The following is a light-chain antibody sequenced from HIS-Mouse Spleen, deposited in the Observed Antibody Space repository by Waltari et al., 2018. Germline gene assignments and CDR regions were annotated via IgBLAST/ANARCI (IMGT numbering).Light chain of an antibody. Sequence: GTSSDVGSYNRVSWYQQPPGTAPKLMIYEVSNRPSGVPDRFSGSKSGNTASLTISGLQAEDEADYYCSSYTSSSTLVFGGGTKLTVL. J-gene: IGLJ2*01. CDR1: SSDVGSYNR. V-gene: IGLV2-18*02. CDR2: EVS. CDR3: SSYTSSSTLV.